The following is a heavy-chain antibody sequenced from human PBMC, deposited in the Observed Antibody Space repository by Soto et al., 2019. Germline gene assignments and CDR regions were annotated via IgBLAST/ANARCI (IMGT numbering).Heavy chain of an antibody. CDR2: INHSGST. J-gene: IGHJ4*02. Sequence: SETLSLTCAVYGGSFSGYYWSWIRQPPGEGLEWIGEINHSGSTNYNPSLKSRVTISVDTSKNQSSLKLSSVTAADTAVYYCARDISSGWYPFWGQGTLVTVSS. D-gene: IGHD6-19*01. V-gene: IGHV4-34*01. CDR1: GGSFSGYY. CDR3: ARDISSGWYPF.